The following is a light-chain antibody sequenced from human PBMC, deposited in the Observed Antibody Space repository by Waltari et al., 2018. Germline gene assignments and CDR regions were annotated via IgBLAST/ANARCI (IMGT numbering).Light chain of an antibody. CDR2: WAS. CDR3: QQYYGSPPWT. V-gene: IGKV4-1*01. CDR1: QSILYSSNNLNY. J-gene: IGKJ1*01. Sequence: DIVMTQSPDSLTVSLGERATINCKSIQSILYSSNNLNYLAWYQQRPGQPPKLLIYWASTRESGVPDRFSGSGSGTDFTLTISSLQAEDVAVYYCQQYYGSPPWTFGQGTKVEIK.